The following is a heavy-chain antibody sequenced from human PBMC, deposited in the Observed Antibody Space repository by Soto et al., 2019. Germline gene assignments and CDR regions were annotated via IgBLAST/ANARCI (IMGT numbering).Heavy chain of an antibody. CDR2: IYYSGST. V-gene: IGHV4-59*08. Sequence: PSETLSLTCTVSGGSISSYYWSWIRQPPGKGLEWIGYIYYSGSTNYNPSLKSRVTISVDTSKNQFSLKLSSVTAADTAVYYCARRGGYDFWSGQNGWFDPWGQGTLVTVSS. D-gene: IGHD3-3*01. CDR3: ARRGGYDFWSGQNGWFDP. J-gene: IGHJ5*02. CDR1: GGSISSYY.